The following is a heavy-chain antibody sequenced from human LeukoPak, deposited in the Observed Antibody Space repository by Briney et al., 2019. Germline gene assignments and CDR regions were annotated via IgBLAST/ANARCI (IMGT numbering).Heavy chain of an antibody. CDR3: ARAPRLSSGYPQFDY. CDR1: GGSISSYY. J-gene: IGHJ4*02. V-gene: IGHV4-59*01. D-gene: IGHD3-22*01. Sequence: SETLSLTCTVSGGSISSYYWSWIRQPPGKGLEWIGYIYYSGSTNYNPSLKSRVTISVDTSKDQFSLKLSSVTAADTAVYYCARAPRLSSGYPQFDYWGQGTLVTVSS. CDR2: IYYSGST.